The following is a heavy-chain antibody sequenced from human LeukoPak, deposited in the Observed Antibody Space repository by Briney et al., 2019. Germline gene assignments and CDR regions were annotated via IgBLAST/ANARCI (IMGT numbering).Heavy chain of an antibody. J-gene: IGHJ4*02. Sequence: GRYLRLSCAASGFTFDDYAMHWVRQAPGKGLEWVSGISWNSGSIGYADSVKGRFTISRDNAKNSLYLQMNSLRAEDMALYYCTKVARSYSSSWIFDYWGQGTLVTVSS. CDR2: ISWNSGSI. D-gene: IGHD6-13*01. CDR3: TKVARSYSSSWIFDY. CDR1: GFTFDDYA. V-gene: IGHV3-9*03.